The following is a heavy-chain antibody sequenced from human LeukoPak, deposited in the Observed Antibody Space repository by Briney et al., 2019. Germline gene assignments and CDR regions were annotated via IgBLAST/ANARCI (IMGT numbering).Heavy chain of an antibody. Sequence: GGSLRLSCAASGFTFDDYAMHWVRQAPGKGLEWVSGISWNSGSIGYADSVKGRFTISRDNAKNSLYLQMNSLRAEDTALYYCAKAIGVRIAAAGLDAFDIWGQGTMVTVSS. V-gene: IGHV3-9*01. D-gene: IGHD6-13*01. CDR3: AKAIGVRIAAAGLDAFDI. CDR2: ISWNSGSI. CDR1: GFTFDDYA. J-gene: IGHJ3*02.